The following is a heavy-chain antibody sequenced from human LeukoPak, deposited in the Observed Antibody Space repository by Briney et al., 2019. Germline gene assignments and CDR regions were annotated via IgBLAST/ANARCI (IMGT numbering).Heavy chain of an antibody. CDR3: ARERERDEAYCGGDCRKAFDI. J-gene: IGHJ3*02. V-gene: IGHV1-18*01. Sequence: ASVKVSCKASGYTFTSYGISWVRQAPGQGLEWMGWISAYNGNTNYAQKLQGRVTMTTDTSTSTAYMELRSLRSDDTAVYYCARERERDEAYCGGDCRKAFDIWGQGTMVTVSS. CDR1: GYTFTSYG. CDR2: ISAYNGNT. D-gene: IGHD2-21*02.